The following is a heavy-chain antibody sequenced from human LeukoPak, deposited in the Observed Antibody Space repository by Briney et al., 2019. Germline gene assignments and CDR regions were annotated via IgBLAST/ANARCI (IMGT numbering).Heavy chain of an antibody. CDR3: ARGGGGYYGSGSYLIDH. CDR1: GYSFRNYG. J-gene: IGHJ4*02. CDR2: ISVYNGNT. V-gene: IGHV1-18*01. D-gene: IGHD3-10*01. Sequence: ASVKVSCKASGYSFRNYGISWVRQAPGQGLEYMGWISVYNGNTNYAQRLQGRVTMTADTSTSTVYMELRSLRSDDTAVYYCARGGGGYYGSGSYLIDHWGQGTLGTVSS.